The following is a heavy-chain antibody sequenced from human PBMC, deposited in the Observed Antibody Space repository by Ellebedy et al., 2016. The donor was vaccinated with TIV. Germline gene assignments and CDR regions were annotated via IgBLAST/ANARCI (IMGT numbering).Heavy chain of an antibody. CDR3: ARDHAYEMPIGGYYNWFDP. V-gene: IGHV3-33*08. J-gene: IGHJ5*02. D-gene: IGHD5-18*01. CDR2: LWNDGRTT. Sequence: PGGSLRLSCEASGLSFRSFAVHWVRQTPGKGLEWVPVLWNDGRTTHYADSVKGRFSISRDDSKNTVELQRNNLRVEDTALYFCARDHAYEMPIGGYYNWFDPWGQGVQVTVSS. CDR1: GLSFRSFA.